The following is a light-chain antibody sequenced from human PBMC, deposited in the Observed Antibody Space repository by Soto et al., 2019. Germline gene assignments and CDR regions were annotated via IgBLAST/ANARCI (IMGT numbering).Light chain of an antibody. J-gene: IGLJ1*01. CDR2: EVI. Sequence: QSVLTQPASVSGSPGQSITISCTGTSSDVGSYNLVSWYQQHPGKAPKLMIYEVIKRPSGVSNRFSGSKSGNTASLTISGLQAEDEAEYHCCSYAGSDTYVFGTGTKVTVL. CDR3: CSYAGSDTYV. V-gene: IGLV2-23*02. CDR1: SSDVGSYNL.